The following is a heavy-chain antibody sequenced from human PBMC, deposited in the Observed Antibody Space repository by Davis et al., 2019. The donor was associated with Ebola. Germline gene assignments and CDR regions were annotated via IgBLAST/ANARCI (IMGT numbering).Heavy chain of an antibody. CDR2: TYYTSKWYN. Sequence: HSQTLSLTCAISGDSVSSNSAAWNWIRQSPSRGLEWLGRTYYTSKWYNDYAVSVKSRITINPDTSKNQFSLQLNSVTPEDTAVYYCARYTWNNRVFDPWGQGTLVTVSS. J-gene: IGHJ5*02. D-gene: IGHD1/OR15-1a*01. CDR1: GDSVSSNSAA. CDR3: ARYTWNNRVFDP. V-gene: IGHV6-1*01.